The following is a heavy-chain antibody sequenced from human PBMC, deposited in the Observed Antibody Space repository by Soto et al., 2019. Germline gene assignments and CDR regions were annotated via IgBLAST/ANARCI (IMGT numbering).Heavy chain of an antibody. CDR1: GFTFSSYA. Sequence: GGSMRLSCSASGFTFSSYAMHWVRQAPGKGLEYVSSISTNGGSTHYADSVKGRFTISRDNSKNTQYLQMSSLRADDTAVYYCVKGEYYYDSSGYYPFDYWGQGTLVTVSS. CDR2: ISTNGGST. CDR3: VKGEYYYDSSGYYPFDY. D-gene: IGHD3-22*01. J-gene: IGHJ4*02. V-gene: IGHV3-64D*06.